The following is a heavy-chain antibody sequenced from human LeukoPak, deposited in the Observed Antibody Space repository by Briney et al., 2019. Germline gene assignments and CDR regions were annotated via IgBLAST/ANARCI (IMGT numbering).Heavy chain of an antibody. V-gene: IGHV1-46*01. CDR2: IYPRDGST. CDR3: ARGFWYGSGSYQDY. Sequence: GASVKVSCKASGYTFTSNYIHWVRQAPGQGLEWMGMIYPRDGSTSYAQKFQGRVTVTRDTSTSTVHMELSGLRSEDTAVYYCARGFWYGSGSYQDYWGQGTLVTVSS. D-gene: IGHD3-10*01. CDR1: GYTFTSNY. J-gene: IGHJ4*02.